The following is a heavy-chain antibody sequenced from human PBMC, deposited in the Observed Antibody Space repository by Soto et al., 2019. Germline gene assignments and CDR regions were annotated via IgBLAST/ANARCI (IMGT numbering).Heavy chain of an antibody. Sequence: QVQLVQSGAEVKKPGASVKVSCKASGYTFSSYGISWVRQAPGQGLEWMGWISTYNGNTNYAQKLQGRVTMTTDTSTSTAYMELRCLRSDDTAVYYCARDDCSGGSCYIGYWGQGTLVTVSS. D-gene: IGHD2-15*01. J-gene: IGHJ4*02. CDR1: GYTFSSYG. V-gene: IGHV1-18*01. CDR2: ISTYNGNT. CDR3: ARDDCSGGSCYIGY.